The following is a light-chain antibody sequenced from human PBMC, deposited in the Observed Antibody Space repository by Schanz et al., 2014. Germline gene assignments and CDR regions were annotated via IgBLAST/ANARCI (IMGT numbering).Light chain of an antibody. CDR1: SSDVGGYNF. CDR2: DVS. CDR3: CSYAGSNTAYV. J-gene: IGLJ1*01. Sequence: QSALTQPPSVSGSPGQSVTISCTGTSSDVGGYNFVSWYQQHPGKAPKLIIFDVSKRPSGVPNRFFGSKSGNTASLTISGLQTEEEADYYCCSYAGSNTAYVFGTGTKLTVL. V-gene: IGLV2-11*01.